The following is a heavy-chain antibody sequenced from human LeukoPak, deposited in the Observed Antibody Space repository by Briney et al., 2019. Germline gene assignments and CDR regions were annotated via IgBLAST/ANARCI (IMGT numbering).Heavy chain of an antibody. V-gene: IGHV3-74*01. CDR1: GFTFNTYW. CDR3: VPKGTEGY. J-gene: IGHJ4*02. Sequence: GGSLRLSCAASGFTFNTYWMHWVRQAPGKGLVWVSHINPDGSQTNYADSVTGRFTISRDNAKNTLYLQMSSLRPEDTAVYYCVPKGTEGYWGQGTLVTVSS. CDR2: INPDGSQT.